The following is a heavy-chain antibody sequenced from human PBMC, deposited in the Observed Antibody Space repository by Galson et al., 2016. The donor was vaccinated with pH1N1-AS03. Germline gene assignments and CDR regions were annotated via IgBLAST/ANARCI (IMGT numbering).Heavy chain of an antibody. CDR2: INSDGIIT. CDR1: GFTFSSSW. Sequence: SLRLSCAASGFTFSSSWMHWVRQAPGKGLVWVSHINSDGIITTYADSVKGRFTISRDNSKNTLYLQMNNLRPDDTAVYYCARAIDGAKPYWGPGTVVTVSS. D-gene: IGHD4/OR15-4a*01. CDR3: ARAIDGAKPY. V-gene: IGHV3-74*03. J-gene: IGHJ4*02.